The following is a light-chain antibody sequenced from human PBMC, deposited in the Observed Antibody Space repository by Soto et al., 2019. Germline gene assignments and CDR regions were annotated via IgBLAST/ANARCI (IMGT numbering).Light chain of an antibody. Sequence: QSALTQPASVSGSPGQSITISCTGTSSDVGGYNYVSWYQQHPGKAPKLMFYDVSNRPSGVSNRFSGSKSGNTASLTISGLQAEDEADYYYCSYTSSSTLVFGTGTKLTVL. CDR3: CSYTSSSTLV. CDR1: SSDVGGYNY. V-gene: IGLV2-14*01. CDR2: DVS. J-gene: IGLJ1*01.